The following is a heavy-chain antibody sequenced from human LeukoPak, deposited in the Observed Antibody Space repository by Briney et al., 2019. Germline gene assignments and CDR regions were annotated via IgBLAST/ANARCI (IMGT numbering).Heavy chain of an antibody. D-gene: IGHD2-21*02. CDR3: ARVDCGGDCYSGRGWFDP. J-gene: IGHJ5*02. Sequence: ASVKVSCKVSGGTFNSYGINWVRQAPGQGLEWMGGITPIFGTTNYAQNFQGRVTLTADKSTSTAYMELSSLRSEDTALYYCARVDCGGDCYSGRGWFDPWGQGTLVTVSS. CDR2: ITPIFGTT. CDR1: GGTFNSYG. V-gene: IGHV1-69*06.